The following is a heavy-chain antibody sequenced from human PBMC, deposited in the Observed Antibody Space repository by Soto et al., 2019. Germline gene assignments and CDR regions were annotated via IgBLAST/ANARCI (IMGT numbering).Heavy chain of an antibody. CDR3: ARDKMAYCSLDCYAGSYYYGMDV. CDR2: IKHDGSEK. J-gene: IGHJ6*02. D-gene: IGHD2-21*02. CDR1: GFTFSSYW. V-gene: IGHV3-7*03. Sequence: PGGSLRLSCAASGFTFSSYWMTWVRQAPGKGLEWVANIKHDGSEKYYVDSVKGRFTISRDNAKNSLYLQMNSLRAEDTAVYYCARDKMAYCSLDCYAGSYYYGMDVWGQGTTVTVSS.